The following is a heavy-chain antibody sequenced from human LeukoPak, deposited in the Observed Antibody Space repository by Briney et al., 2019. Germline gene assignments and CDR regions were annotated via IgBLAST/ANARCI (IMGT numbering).Heavy chain of an antibody. J-gene: IGHJ6*02. D-gene: IGHD3-9*01. V-gene: IGHV3-23*01. CDR3: AKDGGHDILTGYYKYYYYGMDV. Sequence: GGSLRLSCAASGFTFSSYAMSWVRQAPGKGLEWVSAISGSGGSTYYADSVKGRSTISRDNSKNTLYLQMNSLRAEDTAVYYCAKDGGHDILTGYYKYYYYGMDVWGQGTTVTVSS. CDR2: ISGSGGST. CDR1: GFTFSSYA.